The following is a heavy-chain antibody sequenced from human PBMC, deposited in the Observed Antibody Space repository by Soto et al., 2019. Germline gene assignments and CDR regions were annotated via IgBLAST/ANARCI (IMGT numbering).Heavy chain of an antibody. CDR1: GGTFSSYA. D-gene: IGHD2-2*01. CDR3: ARDRSSTDPWFDP. Sequence: SVKVSCKASGGTFSSYAISWVRQAPGQGLEWMGGIIPIFGTANYAQKFQGRVTITADESTSTAYMELSSLRSEDTAVYYCARDRSSTDPWFDPWGQGTLVTVSS. J-gene: IGHJ5*02. CDR2: IIPIFGTA. V-gene: IGHV1-69*13.